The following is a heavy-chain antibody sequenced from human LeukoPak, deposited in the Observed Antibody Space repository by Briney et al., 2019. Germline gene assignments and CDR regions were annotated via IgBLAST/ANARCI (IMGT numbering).Heavy chain of an antibody. CDR2: ISSSSSTI. Sequence: GGSLRLSCAASGFTFSSYAMSWVRQAPGKGLEWVSYISSSSSTIYYADSVKGRFTISRDNAKNSLYLQMNSLRAEDTAVYYCARAAAPVLPAYYYYGMDVWGQGTTVTVSS. CDR3: ARAAAPVLPAYYYYGMDV. J-gene: IGHJ6*02. D-gene: IGHD6-13*01. V-gene: IGHV3-48*04. CDR1: GFTFSSYA.